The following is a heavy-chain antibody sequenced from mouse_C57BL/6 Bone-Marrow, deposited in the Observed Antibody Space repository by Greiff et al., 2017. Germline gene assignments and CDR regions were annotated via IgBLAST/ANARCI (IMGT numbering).Heavy chain of an antibody. CDR1: GYTFTSYW. D-gene: IGHD2-5*01. CDR3: ATYYSNYLAWFAY. CDR2: IHPNSGST. J-gene: IGHJ3*01. Sequence: QVQLQQPGAELVKPGASVKLSCKASGYTFTSYWMHCVKQRPGQGLEWIGMIHPNSGSTNYNEKFKSKATLTVDKSSSTAYMQLSSLTSEDSAVYYCATYYSNYLAWFAYWGQGTLVTVSA. V-gene: IGHV1-64*01.